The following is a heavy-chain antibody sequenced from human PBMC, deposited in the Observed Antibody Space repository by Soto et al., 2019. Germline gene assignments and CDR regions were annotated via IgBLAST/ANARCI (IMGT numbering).Heavy chain of an antibody. D-gene: IGHD6-25*01. Sequence: PSETLSLTCTVSGGSMSNYYWSWIRQPPGKGLEWIGYIYYSGSTNYNPSLRSRVTISVDTSKSQFSLKLSSVTAADRAVYYCARVYSSGPGAWFDPWGQETLVTVPS. V-gene: IGHV4-59*01. CDR1: GGSMSNYY. J-gene: IGHJ5*02. CDR2: IYYSGST. CDR3: ARVYSSGPGAWFDP.